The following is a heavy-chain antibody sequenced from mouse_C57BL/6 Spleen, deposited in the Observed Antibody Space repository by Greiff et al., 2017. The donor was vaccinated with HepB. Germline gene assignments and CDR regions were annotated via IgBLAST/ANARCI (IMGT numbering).Heavy chain of an antibody. D-gene: IGHD1-1*01. CDR1: GYAFSSSW. CDR2: IYPGDGDT. Sequence: VKLMESGPELVKPGASVKISCKASGYAFSSSWMNWVKQRPGKGLEWIGRIYPGDGDTNYNGKFKGKATLTADKSYSTAYMQISSLTSEDSAVYFCARSPLLLRYSDYWGQGTTLTVSS. V-gene: IGHV1-82*01. CDR3: ARSPLLLRYSDY. J-gene: IGHJ2*01.